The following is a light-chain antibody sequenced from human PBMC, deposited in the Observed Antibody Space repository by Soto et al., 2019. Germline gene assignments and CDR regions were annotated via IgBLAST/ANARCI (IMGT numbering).Light chain of an antibody. Sequence: ALTQPASVSGSPGQSITISCTGASSDVGGFDHVSWYQQHPGKVPRLLIYDVSSRPSGVSDRFSGSKSGNTASLTISGLQAEDEADYYCNSFTTTNTYVFGTGPKVTVL. CDR3: NSFTTTNTYV. CDR1: SSDVGGFDH. J-gene: IGLJ1*01. V-gene: IGLV2-14*03. CDR2: DVS.